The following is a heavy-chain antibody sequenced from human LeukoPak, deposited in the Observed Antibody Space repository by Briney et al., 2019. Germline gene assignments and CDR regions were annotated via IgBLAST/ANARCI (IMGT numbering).Heavy chain of an antibody. V-gene: IGHV3-74*01. CDR3: ARGASSAWYQNFDY. CDR2: VNTDGSGT. J-gene: IGHJ4*02. Sequence: EAGGSLRLSCAASGFTFSSYWVHWVRQAQGKGLVWVSHVNTDGSGTSYADSVKGRFTISRDNAKNTLYLQMNSLRAEDTAVYYCARGASSAWYQNFDYWGQGTLVTVSS. D-gene: IGHD6-19*01. CDR1: GFTFSSYW.